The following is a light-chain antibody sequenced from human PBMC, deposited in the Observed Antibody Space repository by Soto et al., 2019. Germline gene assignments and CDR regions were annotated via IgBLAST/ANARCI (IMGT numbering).Light chain of an antibody. V-gene: IGKV2-24*01. CDR1: QRLIHTDGNTY. CDR3: MQATQYPHT. Sequence: EIVLPQTPLSSPVTLGQPASISCRSSQRLIHTDGNTYLTWLQQRPGQPPRLLIYQIPNRFSGVPDRVSGSGAGTDFTLTISRVEAEDVGVYYCMQATQYPHTFGQGTKVEIK. J-gene: IGKJ1*01. CDR2: QIP.